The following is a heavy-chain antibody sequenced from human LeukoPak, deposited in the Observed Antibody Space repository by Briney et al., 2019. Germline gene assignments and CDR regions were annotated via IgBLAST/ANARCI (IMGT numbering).Heavy chain of an antibody. J-gene: IGHJ4*02. CDR3: AKGHSDYGTGFDL. Sequence: PGGSLRLPCAASGFTFTNYAMSWVRQAPGKGLESVSVISGTGAFTYYADSVKGRFTISRDNSKNTLYLQMISLRADDTTIYYCAKGHSDYGTGFDLWGRGTLVTVSS. V-gene: IGHV3-23*01. CDR1: GFTFTNYA. CDR2: ISGTGAFT. D-gene: IGHD4-17*01.